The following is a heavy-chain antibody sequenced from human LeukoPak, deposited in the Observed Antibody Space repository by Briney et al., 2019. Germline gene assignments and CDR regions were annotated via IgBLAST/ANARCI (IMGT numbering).Heavy chain of an antibody. CDR3: TRVWYYYDSSGMNWFDP. D-gene: IGHD3-22*01. V-gene: IGHV3-49*04. CDR2: IRSKAYGGTT. CDR1: GFTFGDYA. Sequence: PGGSLRLSCTASGFTFGDYAMSWVRQAPGKGLEWVGFIRSKAYGGTTEYAATVKGRFTISRDDSKSIAYLQMNSLKTEDTAVYYCTRVWYYYDSSGMNWFDPWGQGTLVTVSS. J-gene: IGHJ5*02.